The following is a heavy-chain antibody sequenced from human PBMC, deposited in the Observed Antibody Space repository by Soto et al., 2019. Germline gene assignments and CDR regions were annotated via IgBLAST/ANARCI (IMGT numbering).Heavy chain of an antibody. CDR3: ARGLLTGTHYYGMDV. J-gene: IGHJ6*02. CDR1: GYTFTGYY. D-gene: IGHD1-7*01. V-gene: IGHV1-2*04. Sequence: ASVKVSCKASGYTFTGYYMHWVRQAPGQGLEWMGWINPNSGGTNYAQKFQGWVTMTRDTSISTAYMELSRLRSDDTAVYYCARGLLTGTHYYGMDVWGQGTTVTVSS. CDR2: INPNSGGT.